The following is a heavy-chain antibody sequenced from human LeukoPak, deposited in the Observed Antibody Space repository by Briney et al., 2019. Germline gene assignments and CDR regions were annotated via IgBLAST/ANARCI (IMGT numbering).Heavy chain of an antibody. D-gene: IGHD6-19*01. CDR2: ISGYNGNT. CDR1: GYTFTSYG. Sequence: ASVKVSCKASGYTFTSYGISWVRQAPGQGLEWMGWISGYNGNTNYAQKLQGRVTMTTDTSKSTVYMELRSLRSDDTAVYYCAREEVRRAVAGYFDNWGQGTLVTVSS. J-gene: IGHJ4*02. V-gene: IGHV1-18*01. CDR3: AREEVRRAVAGYFDN.